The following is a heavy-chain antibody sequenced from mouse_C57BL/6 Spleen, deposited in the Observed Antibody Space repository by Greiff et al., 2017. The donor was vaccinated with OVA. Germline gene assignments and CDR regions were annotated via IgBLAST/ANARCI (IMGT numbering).Heavy chain of an antibody. Sequence: VQLQQSGAELVKPGASVKMSCKASGYTFTSYWITWVKQRPGQGLEWIGDIYPGSGSTNYNEKFKSKATLTVDTSSSTAYMQLSSLTSEDSAVYYCARRGGYDGREYYFDYWGQGTTLTVSS. CDR2: IYPGSGST. CDR3: ARRGGYDGREYYFDY. J-gene: IGHJ2*01. D-gene: IGHD2-2*01. V-gene: IGHV1-55*01. CDR1: GYTFTSYW.